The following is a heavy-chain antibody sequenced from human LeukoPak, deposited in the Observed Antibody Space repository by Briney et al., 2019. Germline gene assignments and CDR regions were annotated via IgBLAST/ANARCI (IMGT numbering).Heavy chain of an antibody. CDR2: ISGSGGST. CDR1: GFTFSSYG. J-gene: IGHJ4*02. V-gene: IGHV3-21*01. CDR3: ARDSSGYFYGY. D-gene: IGHD3-22*01. Sequence: GGSLRLSCVASGFTFSSYGMYWVRQAPGKGLEWVSAISGSGGSTYYADSVKGRFTISRDNAKNSLYLQMNSLRAEDTAVYYCARDSSGYFYGYWGQGTLVTVSS.